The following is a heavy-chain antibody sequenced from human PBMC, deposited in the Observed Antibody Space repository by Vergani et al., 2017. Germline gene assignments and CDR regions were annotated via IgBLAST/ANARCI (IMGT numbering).Heavy chain of an antibody. Sequence: QVQLVESGGGVVQPGGSLRLSCTASGFTFRIYGMHWCRQAPGKGLEWVAFIRYDGSKRFYGDSVRGRFTISRDNSQTTVFLQMNSLRADDSAVYYCTKAGQYDSDNLHDSWGQGALVTVSS. V-gene: IGHV3-30*02. J-gene: IGHJ1*01. CDR3: TKAGQYDSDNLHDS. CDR2: IRYDGSKR. D-gene: IGHD3-22*01. CDR1: GFTFRIYG.